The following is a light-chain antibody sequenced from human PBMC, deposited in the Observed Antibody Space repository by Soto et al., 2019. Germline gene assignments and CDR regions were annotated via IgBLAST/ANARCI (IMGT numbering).Light chain of an antibody. CDR1: QAVNTR. Sequence: EIVLKQSPATLSSFPGDRVTLSCRSSQAVNTRLAWYQHKPGQATILLIYLASNRAAGVPARFSGSGSGTDCTLTISDVEPEDFAVYYWHQRQSWPRTVGQGTKVDIK. CDR3: HQRQSWPRT. J-gene: IGKJ1*01. CDR2: LAS. V-gene: IGKV3D-11*03.